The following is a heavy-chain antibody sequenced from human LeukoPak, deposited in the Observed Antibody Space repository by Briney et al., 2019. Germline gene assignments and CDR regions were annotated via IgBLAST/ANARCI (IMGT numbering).Heavy chain of an antibody. V-gene: IGHV1-2*02. Sequence: RASVKVSCKASGYTFSDNYIHCVRQAPGQGLEWMGWINPTSGGTEYAPKFQGRVTMTRDTSITTTYMELSRLTSDDTAVYYCARAGAGGESFDYWGQGTLVTVSS. J-gene: IGHJ4*02. CDR1: GYTFSDNY. CDR3: ARAGAGGESFDY. D-gene: IGHD2-21*01. CDR2: INPTSGGT.